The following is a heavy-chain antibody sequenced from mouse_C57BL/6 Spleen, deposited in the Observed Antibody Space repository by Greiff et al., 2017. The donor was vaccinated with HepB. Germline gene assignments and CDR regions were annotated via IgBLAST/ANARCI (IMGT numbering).Heavy chain of an antibody. J-gene: IGHJ3*01. Sequence: EVKLQESGPGLVKPSQSLSLTCSVTGYSITSGYYWNWIRQFPGNKLEWMGYISYDGSNNYNPSLKNRISITRDTSKNQFFLKLNSVTTEDTATYYCARDEGYEGWFAYWGQGTLVTVSA. D-gene: IGHD2-3*01. V-gene: IGHV3-6*01. CDR2: ISYDGSN. CDR3: ARDEGYEGWFAY. CDR1: GYSITSGYY.